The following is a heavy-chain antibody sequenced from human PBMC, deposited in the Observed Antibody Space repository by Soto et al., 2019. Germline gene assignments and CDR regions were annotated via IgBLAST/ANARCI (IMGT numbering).Heavy chain of an antibody. Sequence: GGSLRLSCAASGFTFSSYGMHWVRQAPGKGLEWVAVIWYDGSNKYYADSVKGRFTISRGNSKNTLYLQMNSLRAEDTAVYYCARTLLNYDILTGPDYYYYGMDVWGQGTTVTVSS. CDR3: ARTLLNYDILTGPDYYYYGMDV. J-gene: IGHJ6*02. V-gene: IGHV3-33*01. D-gene: IGHD3-9*01. CDR1: GFTFSSYG. CDR2: IWYDGSNK.